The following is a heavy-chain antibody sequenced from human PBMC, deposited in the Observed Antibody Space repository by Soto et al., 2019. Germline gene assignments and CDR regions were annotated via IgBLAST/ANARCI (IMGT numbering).Heavy chain of an antibody. J-gene: IGHJ6*02. Sequence: GGSLRLSCAASGFTVSSNYMSWVRQAPGKGLEWVSVIYSGGSTYYADSVKGRFTISRDNSKNTLYLQMNSLRAEDTAVYYCAREEQLIHYGMDVWGQGTTVTVSS. V-gene: IGHV3-53*01. D-gene: IGHD6-13*01. CDR1: GFTVSSNY. CDR2: IYSGGST. CDR3: AREEQLIHYGMDV.